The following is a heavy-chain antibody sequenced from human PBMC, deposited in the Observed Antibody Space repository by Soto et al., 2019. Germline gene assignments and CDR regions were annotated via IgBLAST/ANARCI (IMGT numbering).Heavy chain of an antibody. Sequence: GASVKVSCKVSGYTLTELSMHWVRQAPGQGLEWMGWINPNSGGTNYAQKFQGWVTMTRDTSISTAYMELSRLRSDDTAVYYCARGASLVPAAGTGPWFDPWGQGTLVTVSS. CDR2: INPNSGGT. D-gene: IGHD6-13*01. V-gene: IGHV1-2*04. CDR3: ARGASLVPAAGTGPWFDP. CDR1: GYTLTELS. J-gene: IGHJ5*02.